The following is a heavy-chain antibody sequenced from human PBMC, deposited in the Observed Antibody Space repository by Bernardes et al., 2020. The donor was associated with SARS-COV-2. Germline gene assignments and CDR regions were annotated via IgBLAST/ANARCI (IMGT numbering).Heavy chain of an antibody. D-gene: IGHD2-2*01. CDR3: ARGGYCSSTSCYPKTNYYYYMDV. V-gene: IGHV4-4*07. CDR2: IYTSGST. Sequence: SETLSLTCTVSGGSISSYYWSWIRQPAGKGLEWIGRIYTSGSTNYNPSLKSRVTMSVDTSKNQFSLKLSSVTAADTAVYYCARGGYCSSTSCYPKTNYYYYMDVWGKGTTVTVSS. J-gene: IGHJ6*03. CDR1: GGSISSYY.